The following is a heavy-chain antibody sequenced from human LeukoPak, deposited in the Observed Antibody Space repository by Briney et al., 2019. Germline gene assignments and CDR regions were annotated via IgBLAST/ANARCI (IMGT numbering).Heavy chain of an antibody. D-gene: IGHD3-10*01. J-gene: IGHJ4*02. CDR2: INTNTGNP. V-gene: IGHV7-4-1*02. CDR3: ARDYSSMVRGVFDY. CDR1: GYTFTSYA. Sequence: ASVKVSCKASGYTFTSYAMNWVRQAPGQGLEWMGWINTNTGNPTYAQGFTGRFVSSLDTSVSTAYLQISSLKAEDTAVYYCARDYSSMVRGVFDYWGQGTLVTVSS.